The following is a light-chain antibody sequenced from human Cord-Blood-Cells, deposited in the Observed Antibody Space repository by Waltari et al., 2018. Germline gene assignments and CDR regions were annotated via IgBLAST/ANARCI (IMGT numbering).Light chain of an antibody. Sequence: IQLTTSPSSRSAAVGDRVIITCRASQSISSYLNWYQQKPGKAPKLLIYAASSLQSGVPSRFSGSGSGTDFTLTISSLQPEDFATYYCQQCYSTPLTFGGGTKVEIK. V-gene: IGKV1-39*01. CDR2: AAS. J-gene: IGKJ4*01. CDR1: QSISSY. CDR3: QQCYSTPLT.